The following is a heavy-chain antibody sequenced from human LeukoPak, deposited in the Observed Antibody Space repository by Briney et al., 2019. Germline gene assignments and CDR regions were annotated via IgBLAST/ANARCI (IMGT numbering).Heavy chain of an antibody. CDR2: ISSSGSTI. D-gene: IGHD6-13*01. V-gene: IGHV3-11*04. CDR1: GFTFSDYY. CDR3: ARDWDRKYSSTTPNYYYGMDV. Sequence: KPGGSLRLSCAASGFTFSDYYMSWIRQAPGKGLEWVSYISSSGSTIYYADSVKGRFTISRDNAKNSLYLQMNNLRAEDTAVYYCARDWDRKYSSTTPNYYYGMDVWGQGTTVTVSS. J-gene: IGHJ6*02.